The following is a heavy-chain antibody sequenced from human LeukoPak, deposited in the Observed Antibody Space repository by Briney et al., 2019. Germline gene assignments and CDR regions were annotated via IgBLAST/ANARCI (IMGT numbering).Heavy chain of an antibody. Sequence: GESLRLSCAASGFTFSDYYMSWIRQAPGKGLEWVSAISGSGGSTYYADSVKGRFTISRDNSKNTLYLQMNSLRAEDTAVYYCAKDSAAALVNTPPDYWGQGTLVTVSS. D-gene: IGHD6-13*01. CDR3: AKDSAAALVNTPPDY. V-gene: IGHV3-23*01. CDR2: ISGSGGST. CDR1: GFTFSDYY. J-gene: IGHJ4*02.